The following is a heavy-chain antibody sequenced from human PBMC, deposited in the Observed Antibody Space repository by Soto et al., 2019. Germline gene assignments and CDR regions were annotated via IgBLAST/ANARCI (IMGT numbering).Heavy chain of an antibody. CDR2: FDPEDGET. CDR1: GYTLTELS. CDR3: ARELVLRGAYRFAFEI. D-gene: IGHD3-10*01. J-gene: IGHJ3*02. V-gene: IGHV1-24*01. Sequence: ASVKVSCKVSGYTLTELSMHWVRQAPGKGLEWMGGFDPEDGETIYAQKFQGRVTMTEDTSTDTAYMELSSLRSDDTAVYYCARELVLRGAYRFAFEIWGQGSMVTVSS.